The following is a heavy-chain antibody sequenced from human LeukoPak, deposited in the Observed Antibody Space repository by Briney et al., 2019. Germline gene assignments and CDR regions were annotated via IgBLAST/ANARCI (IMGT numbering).Heavy chain of an antibody. CDR3: ASLVTTRAYY. CDR2: IYYSGST. D-gene: IGHD2-21*02. CDR1: GGSISSGGYY. V-gene: IGHV4-31*03. Sequence: KPSETLSLTCTVSGGSISSGGYYWSWIRQHPGQGLEWIGYIYYSGSTYYNPSLKSRVTISVDTSKNQFSLKLSSVTAADTAVYYCASLVTTRAYYWGQGTLVTVSS. J-gene: IGHJ4*02.